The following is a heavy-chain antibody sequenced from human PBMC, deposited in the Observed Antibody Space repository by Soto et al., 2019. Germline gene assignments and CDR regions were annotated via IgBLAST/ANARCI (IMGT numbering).Heavy chain of an antibody. V-gene: IGHV3-23*01. J-gene: IGHJ3*02. CDR2: ISGSGGST. CDR3: AKDLRGDIVLMVYANQAVTTGAFDI. Sequence: EVQLLESGGGLVQPGGSLRLSCAASGFTFSSYAMSWVRQAPGKGLEWVSAISGSGGSTYYADSVKGRFTISRDNSKNTLYLQMNSLRAEDTAVYYCAKDLRGDIVLMVYANQAVTTGAFDIWGQGTMVTVSS. CDR1: GFTFSSYA. D-gene: IGHD2-8*01.